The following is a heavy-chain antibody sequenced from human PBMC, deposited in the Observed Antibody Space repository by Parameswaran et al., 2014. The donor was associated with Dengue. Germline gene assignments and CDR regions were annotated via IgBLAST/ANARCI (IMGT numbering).Heavy chain of an antibody. CDR3: ARRSNHAVSPEYHFDS. Sequence: SWVRQAPGQGLEWMGGIIPAFARADYAQKFQGRVTITADKSTTTAYMELSSLRSEDTAVYYCARRSNHAVSPEYHFDSWGQGTLVTVSS. V-gene: IGHV1-69*06. CDR2: IIPAFARA. J-gene: IGHJ4*02. D-gene: IGHD6-6*01.